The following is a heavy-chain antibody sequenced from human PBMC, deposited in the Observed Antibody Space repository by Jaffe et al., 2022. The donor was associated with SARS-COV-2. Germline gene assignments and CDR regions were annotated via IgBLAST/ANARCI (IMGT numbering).Heavy chain of an antibody. CDR3: ARERGVWGQWLNWYFDL. CDR2: IKQDGSEK. Sequence: EVQLVESGGGLVQPGGSLRLSCAASGFTFSSYWMSWVRQAPGKGLEWVANIKQDGSEKYYVDSVKGRFTISRDNAKNSLYLQMNSLRAEDTAVYYCARERGVWGQWLNWYFDLWGRGTLVTVSS. V-gene: IGHV3-7*01. D-gene: IGHD6-19*01. J-gene: IGHJ2*01. CDR1: GFTFSSYW.